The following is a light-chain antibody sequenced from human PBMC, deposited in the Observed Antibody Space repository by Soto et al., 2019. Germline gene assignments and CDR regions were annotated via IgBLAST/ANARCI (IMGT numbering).Light chain of an antibody. CDR1: QSVSSY. CDR3: QQFGSSPPK. V-gene: IGKV3-20*01. Sequence: EIVLTQSPGTLSLSPGERATLSCRASQSVSSYLAWYQQKPGQAPRLLIYGASSRATGIPDRFSGSGSGTDFTLTISRLEPEDFAVYYGQQFGSSPPKFGQGTKVESK. J-gene: IGKJ1*01. CDR2: GAS.